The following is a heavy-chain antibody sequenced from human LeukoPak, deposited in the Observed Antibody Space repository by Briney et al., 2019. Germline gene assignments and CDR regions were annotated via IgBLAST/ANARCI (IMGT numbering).Heavy chain of an antibody. D-gene: IGHD2-15*01. V-gene: IGHV3-21*01. CDR3: ASCNGGSCYSGRIDY. Sequence: GGSLRLSCAASGFTFSSYSMNWVRQAPGKGLECVSSISSSSSYIYYADSVKGRFTISRDNAKNSLYLQMNSLRAEDTAVYYCASCNGGSCYSGRIDYWGQGTLVTVS. J-gene: IGHJ4*02. CDR1: GFTFSSYS. CDR2: ISSSSSYI.